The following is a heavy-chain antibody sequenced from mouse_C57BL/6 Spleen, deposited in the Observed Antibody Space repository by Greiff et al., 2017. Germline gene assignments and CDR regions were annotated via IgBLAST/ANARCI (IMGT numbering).Heavy chain of an antibody. CDR1: GYSITSGYD. Sequence: EVMFVESGPGMVKPSPSLSLTCTVTGYSITSGYDWHWIRHFPGNKLEWMGYISYSGSTNYNPSLKSRISITHDTSKNPFFRKLNSVTTEDTATYYGERGGIYYNYDVGFAYWGQGTLVTVSA. D-gene: IGHD2-4*01. J-gene: IGHJ3*01. V-gene: IGHV3-1*01. CDR3: ERGGIYYNYDVGFAY. CDR2: ISYSGST.